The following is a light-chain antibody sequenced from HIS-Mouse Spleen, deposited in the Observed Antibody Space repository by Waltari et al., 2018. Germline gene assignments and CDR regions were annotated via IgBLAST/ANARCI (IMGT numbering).Light chain of an antibody. CDR2: EDS. Sequence: SYELTQPPSVSVSPGQTARITCSGDALPKKYAYGYQQKAGQATVLVIYEDSKRPSGIPERFSGSSSGTMATLTISGAQVEDEADYYCYSTDSSGNHRVFGGGTKLTVL. CDR1: ALPKKY. V-gene: IGLV3-10*01. CDR3: YSTDSSGNHRV. J-gene: IGLJ2*01.